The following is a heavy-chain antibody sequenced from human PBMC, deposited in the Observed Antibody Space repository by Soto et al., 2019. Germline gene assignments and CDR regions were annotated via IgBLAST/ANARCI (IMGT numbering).Heavy chain of an antibody. J-gene: IGHJ4*02. CDR1: GYTLTELS. V-gene: IGHV1-24*01. CDR2: FDPEDGET. CDR3: ATWSVGWELRYFDY. D-gene: IGHD2-15*01. Sequence: ASVKVSCKVSGYTLTELSMHWVRQAHGKGLEWMGGFDPEDGETIYAQKFQGRVTMTEDTSTDTAYMELSSLRSEDTAVYYCATWSVGWELRYFDYWGQGTLVTVSS.